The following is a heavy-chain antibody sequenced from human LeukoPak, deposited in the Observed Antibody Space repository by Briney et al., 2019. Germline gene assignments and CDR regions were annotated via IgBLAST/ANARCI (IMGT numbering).Heavy chain of an antibody. Sequence: PGGSLRLSCAASGFTFSSYSMNWVRQAPGKGLEWVSSISSSSSYIYYADSVKGRFTISRDNAKNSLYLQMNSLRAEDTAVYYCARLGYCSSTSCPQNVGWFDPWGQGTLVTVSS. CDR3: ARLGYCSSTSCPQNVGWFDP. J-gene: IGHJ5*02. D-gene: IGHD2-2*01. V-gene: IGHV3-21*01. CDR1: GFTFSSYS. CDR2: ISSSSSYI.